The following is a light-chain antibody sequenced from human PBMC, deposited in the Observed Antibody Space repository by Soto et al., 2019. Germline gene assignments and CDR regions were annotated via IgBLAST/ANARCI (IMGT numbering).Light chain of an antibody. Sequence: DIQMTQSPSSLSASVGDRVTITCRASQSISSYLNWYQQKPGKAPKLLIYAASSLQSRVPSRFSGSGSETDFTLTISSLQPEDFATYYCKQSYSTPLTFGGGTKVEIK. J-gene: IGKJ4*01. CDR3: KQSYSTPLT. CDR2: AAS. V-gene: IGKV1-39*01. CDR1: QSISSY.